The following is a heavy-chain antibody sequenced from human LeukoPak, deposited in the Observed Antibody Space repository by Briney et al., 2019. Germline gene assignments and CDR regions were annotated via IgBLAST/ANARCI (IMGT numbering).Heavy chain of an antibody. Sequence: PVGSLRLSCADSGVTFSRDTMRCVRQALGEGLGWVSAIIIAGGSTYYADSVKGRFTISRDNSKNTLYLQMNSLRAEDTAVYYCARDGNGYSYGPRYYYGMDVWGQGTTVTVSS. V-gene: IGHV3-23*01. D-gene: IGHD5-18*01. CDR3: ARDGNGYSYGPRYYYGMDV. CDR2: IIIAGGST. J-gene: IGHJ6*02. CDR1: GVTFSRDT.